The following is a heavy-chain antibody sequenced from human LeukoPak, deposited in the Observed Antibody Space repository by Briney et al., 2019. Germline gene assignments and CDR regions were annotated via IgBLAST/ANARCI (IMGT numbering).Heavy chain of an antibody. CDR1: GFTFSSYG. Sequence: PGRSLRLSCAASGFTFSSYGMHWVRQAPGKGLAWVAVIWYDGSNKYYADSVKGRFTISRDNSKNTLYLQMNSLRAEDTAVYYCARVSNYYYMDVWGKGTTVTVSS. J-gene: IGHJ6*03. CDR3: ARVSNYYYMDV. CDR2: IWYDGSNK. V-gene: IGHV3-33*01.